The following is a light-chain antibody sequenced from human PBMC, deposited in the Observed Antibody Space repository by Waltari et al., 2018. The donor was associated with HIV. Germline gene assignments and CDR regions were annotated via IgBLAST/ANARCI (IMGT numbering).Light chain of an antibody. CDR2: DGT. CDR3: SPYTSNSVF. V-gene: IGLV2-14*03. J-gene: IGLJ2*01. Sequence: QSALTQPASVSGSPGQSITISCTGTRIEVGGYSYVDWYQQHPGKAPKVIIHDGTIRPSGVSYRFSGSKSDDSASLTISGLQAEYEAVYFCSPYTSNSVFFGGGTRLTVL. CDR1: RIEVGGYSY.